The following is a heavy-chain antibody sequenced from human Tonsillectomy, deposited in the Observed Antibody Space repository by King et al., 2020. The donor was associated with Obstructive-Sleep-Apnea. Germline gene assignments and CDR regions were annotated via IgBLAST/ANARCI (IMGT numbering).Heavy chain of an antibody. CDR2: IYWDNDN. CDR1: GFSFTTSAVG. CDR3: VHSDRILFDD. J-gene: IGHJ5*02. V-gene: IGHV2-5*02. Sequence: TLKESGPTLVKSTQTLTLTCTFSGFSFTTSAVGVGWIRQPPGKALEWLALIYWDNDNRYSPSLKSRLTITKDTSKSQVVLTMTNMGPVDTATYYCVHSDRILFDDWGQGTLVTVYS. D-gene: IGHD2-15*01.